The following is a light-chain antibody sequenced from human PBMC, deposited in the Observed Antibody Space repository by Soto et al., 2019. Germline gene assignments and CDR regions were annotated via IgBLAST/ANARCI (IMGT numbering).Light chain of an antibody. CDR1: SSDIGAYNY. J-gene: IGLJ3*02. CDR2: EVS. Sequence: QSVLTQPPSASGSPGQSVTISCTGTSSDIGAYNYVSWYQQHPGKAPKFMIYEVSKRPSGVPDRFSGSKSGNTASLTVSGLQAEDEADYYCSSYAGNNNVVFGGGTQLTVL. V-gene: IGLV2-8*01. CDR3: SSYAGNNNVV.